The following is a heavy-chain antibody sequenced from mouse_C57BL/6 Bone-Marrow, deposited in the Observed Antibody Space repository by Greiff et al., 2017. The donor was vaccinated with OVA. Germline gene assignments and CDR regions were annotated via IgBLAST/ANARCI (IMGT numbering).Heavy chain of an antibody. CDR1: GYTFTDYY. D-gene: IGHD1-1*01. CDR3: ARGPLNYYGSVDWYFDV. Sequence: QVQLQQSGPELVKPGASVKISCKASGYTFTDYYINWVKQRPGQGLEWIGWIFPGSGSTYYNEKFKGKATLTVDQSSSTAYMLLSSLTSEDSAVYFCARGPLNYYGSVDWYFDVWGTGTTVTVSS. V-gene: IGHV1-75*01. J-gene: IGHJ1*03. CDR2: IFPGSGST.